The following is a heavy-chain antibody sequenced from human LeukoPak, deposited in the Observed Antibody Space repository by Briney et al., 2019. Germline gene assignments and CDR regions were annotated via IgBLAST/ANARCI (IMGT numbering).Heavy chain of an antibody. Sequence: GGSLRLSCAASGFTFSRYAMSWVRQARGKWLEWDSGISGSGESTYYADSVKGRFTISRDNSKNTFYLQVNRLRADDTAVYYCASDYDSSGFHTSLLDYWGQGTLVTVSS. D-gene: IGHD3-22*01. J-gene: IGHJ4*02. CDR1: GFTFSRYA. CDR2: ISGSGEST. V-gene: IGHV3-23*01. CDR3: ASDYDSSGFHTSLLDY.